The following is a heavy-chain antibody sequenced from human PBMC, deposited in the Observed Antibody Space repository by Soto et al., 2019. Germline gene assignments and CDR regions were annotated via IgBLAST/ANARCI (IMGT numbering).Heavy chain of an antibody. CDR1: GDSVSSNSAA. CDR2: TYYRSKWYN. Sequence: SQTLSLTCAISGDSVSSNSAAWNWIRQSPSRGLEWLGRTYYRSKWYNDYAVSVKSRITINPDTSKNKFSLQLNSVTPEDTAVYYCARDVIAEAGTLVVWLDPWGQGTMVTVYS. CDR3: ARDVIAEAGTLVVWLDP. V-gene: IGHV6-1*01. J-gene: IGHJ5*02. D-gene: IGHD6-13*01.